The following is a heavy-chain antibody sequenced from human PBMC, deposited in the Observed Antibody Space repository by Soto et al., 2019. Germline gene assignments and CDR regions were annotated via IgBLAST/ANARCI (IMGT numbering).Heavy chain of an antibody. CDR1: GDNVFSNVVA. D-gene: IGHD1-7*01. V-gene: IGHV6-1*01. CDR2: TYYRSKWDN. Sequence: QVQLQQSGPGLVKPSQTLSLTCAISGDNVFSNVVAWNWVRQSPSRGLEWLGRTYYRSKWDNEYAVSVKGRSTLNLATSNSRLSLQVYSVTPEDSAVYYCARGKNSAFDSWGQGKLVIVSS. CDR3: ARGKNSAFDS. J-gene: IGHJ3*02.